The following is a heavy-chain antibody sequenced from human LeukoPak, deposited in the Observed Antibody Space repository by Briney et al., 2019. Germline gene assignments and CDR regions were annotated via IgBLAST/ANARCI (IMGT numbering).Heavy chain of an antibody. CDR3: ARGIPQFGGVIVNMPFDY. V-gene: IGHV1-18*01. Sequence: ASVKVSCKASGYSFTSYGISWVRQAPGQGLEWMGWISAYNGNTNYAQKLQGRVTMTTDTSTSTAYMELRSLRSDDTAVYYCARGIPQFGGVIVNMPFDYWGQGTLVTVSS. CDR2: ISAYNGNT. CDR1: GYSFTSYG. D-gene: IGHD3-16*02. J-gene: IGHJ4*02.